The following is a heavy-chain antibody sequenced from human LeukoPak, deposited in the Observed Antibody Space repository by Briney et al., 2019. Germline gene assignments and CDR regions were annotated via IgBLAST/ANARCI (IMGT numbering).Heavy chain of an antibody. CDR2: ISGSDGRT. Sequence: GGSLRLSCAASRFIFSDYAMSWVRQAPGKGLEWVSTISGSDGRTYYADSVKGRFSISRDNSKGTLYLHMDSLRAEDTAVYYCAKELMASIRPWFDYWGQGTLVTVSS. V-gene: IGHV3-23*01. CDR1: RFIFSDYA. CDR3: AKELMASIRPWFDY. D-gene: IGHD5-24*01. J-gene: IGHJ4*02.